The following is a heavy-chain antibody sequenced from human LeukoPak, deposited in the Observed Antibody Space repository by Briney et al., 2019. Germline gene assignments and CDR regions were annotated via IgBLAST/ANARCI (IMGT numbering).Heavy chain of an antibody. CDR1: GFTFSSYG. D-gene: IGHD1-1*01. CDR2: ISYDGSNK. J-gene: IGHJ4*02. Sequence: GGSLRLSCAASGFTFSSYGMHWVRQAPGKGLEWVAVISYDGSNKYYADSVKGRFTISRDNSKNTLYLQMNSLGAEDTAVYYCAKDLQHAPQVDYWGQGTLVTVSS. V-gene: IGHV3-30*18. CDR3: AKDLQHAPQVDY.